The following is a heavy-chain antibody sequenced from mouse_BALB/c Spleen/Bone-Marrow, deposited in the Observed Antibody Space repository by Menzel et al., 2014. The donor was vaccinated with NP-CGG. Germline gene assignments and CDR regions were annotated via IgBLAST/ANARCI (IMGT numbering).Heavy chain of an antibody. V-gene: IGHV2-6-7*01. CDR2: IWGDGTT. CDR1: GFSLTDYG. J-gene: IGHJ4*01. CDR3: AREKYGYYYAMGY. Sequence: VKLMESGPGLVAPSQSLSITCTVSGFSLTDYGINWVRQPPGKGLEWLGMIWGDGTTDYNSALRSRLSINKDNSRSQVFLKMNSLQTDDTARYYCAREKYGYYYAMGYWGQGTSVTVSS. D-gene: IGHD2-2*01.